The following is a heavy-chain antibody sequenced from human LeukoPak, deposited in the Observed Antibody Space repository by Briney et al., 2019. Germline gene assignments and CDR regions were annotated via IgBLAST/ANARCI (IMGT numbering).Heavy chain of an antibody. D-gene: IGHD2-15*01. V-gene: IGHV1-8*01. J-gene: IGHJ6*03. Sequence: GASVKVSCKASGYTFTSYDINWVRQATGQGLEWMGWMNPNSGNTGYAQKFQGRVTMTRNTSISTAYMELSSLRSEDTAVYYCARRIPSYYYMDVWGKGTTVTVSS. CDR3: ARRIPSYYYMDV. CDR1: GYTFTSYD. CDR2: MNPNSGNT.